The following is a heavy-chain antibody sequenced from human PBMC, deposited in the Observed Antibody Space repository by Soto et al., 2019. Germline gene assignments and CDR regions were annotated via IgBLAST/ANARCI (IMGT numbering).Heavy chain of an antibody. J-gene: IGHJ4*02. D-gene: IGHD4-17*01. CDR2: ITDNGGST. Sequence: PGGSLRLSCAASGFTFSRDGMSWVRQAPGKGLEWVSLITDNGGSTYYADSGKGRFTISTDNTKNTLFLQMNSLRAEDTAVYYCAKERATTTAFDYWGQGALVTVSS. CDR1: GFTFSRDG. CDR3: AKERATTTAFDY. V-gene: IGHV3-23*01.